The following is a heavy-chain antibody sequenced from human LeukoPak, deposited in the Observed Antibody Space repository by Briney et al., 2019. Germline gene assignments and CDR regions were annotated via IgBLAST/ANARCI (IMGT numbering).Heavy chain of an antibody. Sequence: HPGRSLRLSCAASGFTFSSYGMYWVRRAPGKGLEWVAVIWYDGSNKYYADSVKGRFTISRDNSKNTLYLQMNSLRAEDTAVYYCAKVISPYNWNVDAFDIWGQGTMVTVSS. CDR1: GFTFSSYG. V-gene: IGHV3-33*06. CDR2: IWYDGSNK. D-gene: IGHD1-20*01. J-gene: IGHJ3*02. CDR3: AKVISPYNWNVDAFDI.